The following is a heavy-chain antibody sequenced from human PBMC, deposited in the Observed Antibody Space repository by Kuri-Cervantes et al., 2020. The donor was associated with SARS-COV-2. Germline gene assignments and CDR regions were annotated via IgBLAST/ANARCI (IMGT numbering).Heavy chain of an antibody. CDR2: ISSSGSTI. D-gene: IGHD3-3*01. CDR3: ARDRLRFLEWLLLDAFDI. CDR1: GFTFSDYY. Sequence: GGSLRLSCAASGFTFSDYYMSWIRQAPGKGLEWVSYISSSGSTIYYADSVKGRFTISRDNSKNTLYLQMNSLRAEDTAVYYCARDRLRFLEWLLLDAFDIWGQGTMVTVSS. V-gene: IGHV3-11*04. J-gene: IGHJ3*02.